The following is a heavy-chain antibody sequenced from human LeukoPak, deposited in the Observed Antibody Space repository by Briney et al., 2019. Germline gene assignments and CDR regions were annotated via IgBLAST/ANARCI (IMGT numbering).Heavy chain of an antibody. CDR2: IYSGGST. CDR3: ARDKDPSGYYSYYFDY. V-gene: IGHV3-53*01. CDR1: GFTVSSNY. Sequence: GGSLRLPCAASGFTVSSNYMSWVRQAPGKGLEWVSVIYSGGSTYYADSVKGRFTISRDNSKNTLYLQMNSLRAEDTAVYYCARDKDPSGYYSYYFDYWGQGTLVTVSS. D-gene: IGHD3-22*01. J-gene: IGHJ4*02.